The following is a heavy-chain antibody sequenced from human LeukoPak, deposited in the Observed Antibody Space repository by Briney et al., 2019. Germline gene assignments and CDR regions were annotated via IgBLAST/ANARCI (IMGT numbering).Heavy chain of an antibody. CDR2: IFYSEST. CDR3: AREGYCSSTRCREHYMDV. V-gene: IGHV4-59*11. CDR1: GGSISSHY. J-gene: IGHJ6*03. Sequence: SETLSLTCTVSGGSISSHYWSWIRQPPGKGLEWVGNIFYSESTKYNPSLRSRVTMSVDTSKNQFPLMVGSVTAADTAVYYCAREGYCSSTRCREHYMDVWGKGTTVTVSS. D-gene: IGHD2-2*01.